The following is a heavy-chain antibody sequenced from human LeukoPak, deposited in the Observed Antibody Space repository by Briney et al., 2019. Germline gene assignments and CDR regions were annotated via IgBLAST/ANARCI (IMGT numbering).Heavy chain of an antibody. CDR2: INTNTGNP. D-gene: IGHD5-18*01. J-gene: IGHJ3*02. CDR1: GYNFIGYY. Sequence: ASVKVSCKASGYNFIGYYMHWVRQAPGQGLEWMGWINTNTGNPTYAPGFTGRFVFSLDTSVSTAYLQISSLKAEDTAVYYCASENKRGYSYGSPTDAFDIWGQGTMVTVSS. CDR3: ASENKRGYSYGSPTDAFDI. V-gene: IGHV7-4-1*02.